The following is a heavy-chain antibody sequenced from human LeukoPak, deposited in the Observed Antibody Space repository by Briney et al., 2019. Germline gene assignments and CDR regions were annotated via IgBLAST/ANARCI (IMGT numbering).Heavy chain of an antibody. Sequence: GGYLRLSSAAYGFTFSSYEMNWDRQAPGKGLEWVSYISSRASTLYYADSVKGRFTISRDNAKNSLHLQMTSLRAEGTAVYYCAKGYSGYEDSDLVALYICVQGTMVSVSS. V-gene: IGHV3-48*03. J-gene: IGHJ3*02. D-gene: IGHD5-12*01. CDR1: GFTFSSYE. CDR2: ISSRASTL. CDR3: AKGYSGYEDSDLVALYI.